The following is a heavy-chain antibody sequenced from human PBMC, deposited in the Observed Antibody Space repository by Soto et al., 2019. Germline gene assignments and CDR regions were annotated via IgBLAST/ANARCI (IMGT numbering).Heavy chain of an antibody. J-gene: IGHJ6*02. D-gene: IGHD2-2*03. Sequence: SETLSLTCSVSGGFVSSSSYSWGWIRQSPGKGLEWIGTIYSSENTYYNPSLLSRVTISVDTSKNEFSLRLSSVTAADTAVYYCARLNGYCISTNCHGHYGMDVWGQGTTVTVS. CDR3: ARLNGYCISTNCHGHYGMDV. CDR2: IYSSENT. V-gene: IGHV4-39*01. CDR1: GGFVSSSSYS.